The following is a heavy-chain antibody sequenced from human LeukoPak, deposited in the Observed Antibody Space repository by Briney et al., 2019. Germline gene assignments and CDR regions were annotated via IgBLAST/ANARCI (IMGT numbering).Heavy chain of an antibody. Sequence: ASVKVSCKASGYSFINYGINWVRQAPGQGLEWMGWISAYNGDTNYAQKVQGRVTMTTDTSTSSAYMELRSLRSDDTAVYYCARSADSSKYYYMDVWGKRTTVTVSS. CDR2: ISAYNGDT. D-gene: IGHD6-13*01. J-gene: IGHJ6*03. V-gene: IGHV1-18*01. CDR1: GYSFINYG. CDR3: ARSADSSKYYYMDV.